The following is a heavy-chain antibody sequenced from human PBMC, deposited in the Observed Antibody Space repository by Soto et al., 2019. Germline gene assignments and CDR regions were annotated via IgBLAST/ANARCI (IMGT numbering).Heavy chain of an antibody. Sequence: SETLSLTCTVPGGSISSYYWSWIRQPPGKGLEWIGYIYYSGSTNYNPSLKSRVTISVDTSKNQFSLKLSSVTAADTAVYYCARGGRGYYDFWSGYSFFDYWGQGTLVTVSS. V-gene: IGHV4-59*01. D-gene: IGHD3-3*01. CDR3: ARGGRGYYDFWSGYSFFDY. J-gene: IGHJ4*02. CDR1: GGSISSYY. CDR2: IYYSGST.